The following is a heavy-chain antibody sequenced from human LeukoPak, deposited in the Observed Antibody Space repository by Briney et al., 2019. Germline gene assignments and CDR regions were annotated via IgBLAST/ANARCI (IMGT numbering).Heavy chain of an antibody. Sequence: PGGSLRLSCAASGFTFSIYEMNWVRQAPGKGLEWVSYISSSGSTIHYADSVKGRFTISRDNAKNSLYLQMNSLRAEDTAVYYCARDTGLIAAAGTYYFDYWGQGTLVTVPS. CDR1: GFTFSIYE. CDR3: ARDTGLIAAAGTYYFDY. V-gene: IGHV3-48*03. D-gene: IGHD6-13*01. J-gene: IGHJ4*02. CDR2: ISSSGSTI.